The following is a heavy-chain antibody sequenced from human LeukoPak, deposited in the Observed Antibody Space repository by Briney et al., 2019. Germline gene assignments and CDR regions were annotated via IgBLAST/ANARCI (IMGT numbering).Heavy chain of an antibody. V-gene: IGHV4-34*01. CDR2: INHSGST. CDR1: GGSFSGYY. CDR3: ARGGRSSSWLYYMDV. J-gene: IGHJ6*03. D-gene: IGHD6-13*01. Sequence: SETLSLTCAVYGGSFSGYYWSWIRQPPGKGLEWIGEINHSGSTNYNPSLKSRVTISVDTSKNQFSLKLSSVTAADTAVYYCARGGRSSSWLYYMDVWGKGTTVTISS.